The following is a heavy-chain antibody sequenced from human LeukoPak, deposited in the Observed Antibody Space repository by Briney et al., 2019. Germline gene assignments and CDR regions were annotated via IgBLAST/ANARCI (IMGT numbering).Heavy chain of an antibody. CDR2: IKQDGSEK. J-gene: IGHJ6*03. Sequence: PGGSLRLSCAASGFTFSSYWMSWVRQAPGKGLEWVANIKQDGSEKYYVDAVKGRFTISRDNAKNSLYLQMNSLRAEDTAVYYCASIAAAGRKRTYYYYYMDVWGKGTTVTVSS. CDR3: ASIAAAGRKRTYYYYYMDV. D-gene: IGHD6-13*01. CDR1: GFTFSSYW. V-gene: IGHV3-7*01.